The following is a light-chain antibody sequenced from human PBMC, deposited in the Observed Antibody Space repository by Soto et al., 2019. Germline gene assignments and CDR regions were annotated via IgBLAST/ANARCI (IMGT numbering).Light chain of an antibody. Sequence: EIVMTQSPATLSVSPGERATLSCRASQSVSSTLAWYQQIPGQAPWLLIYGTSTRATGIPARFSGSGSGTEFTLTISSLQSEDFAFYYCQQYYQWPLTFGGGTKVEVK. V-gene: IGKV3-15*01. CDR2: GTS. CDR1: QSVSST. CDR3: QQYYQWPLT. J-gene: IGKJ4*01.